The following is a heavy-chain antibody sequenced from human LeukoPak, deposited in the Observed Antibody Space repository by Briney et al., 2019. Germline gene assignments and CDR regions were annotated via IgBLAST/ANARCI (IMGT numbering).Heavy chain of an antibody. J-gene: IGHJ4*02. V-gene: IGHV3-30*18. CDR2: TTYDGMNK. Sequence: GGSLRLSCAASGFTFSNYGMHWVRQAPGKGLERVAGTTYDGMNKFYADSVQGRSTISKDNSKNTLYLQMNSLRVEDTAVYYCAKDAYSGYDYPNYWGQGTLVTVSS. D-gene: IGHD5-12*01. CDR1: GFTFSNYG. CDR3: AKDAYSGYDYPNY.